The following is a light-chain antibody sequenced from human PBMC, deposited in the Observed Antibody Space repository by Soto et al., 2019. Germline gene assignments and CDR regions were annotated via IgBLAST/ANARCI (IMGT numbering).Light chain of an antibody. CDR1: QDIGNF. V-gene: IGKV1-27*01. Sequence: DIQMTQSPSSLSARVGDRVTITCRASQDIGNFLAWYQQKPGKVPKLLIYASSALQSVVPSRFSGSGSGTDFTLTISSLQPEDVATYYCQKCKVAPFTFGGGTKV. J-gene: IGKJ4*01. CDR3: QKCKVAPFT. CDR2: ASS.